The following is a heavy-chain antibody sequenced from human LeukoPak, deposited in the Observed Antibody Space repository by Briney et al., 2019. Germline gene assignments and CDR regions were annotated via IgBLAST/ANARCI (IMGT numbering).Heavy chain of an antibody. D-gene: IGHD2-2*01. V-gene: IGHV1-69*13. Sequence: SVKVSCKASGGTFSSYAISCVRQAPGQGLEWMGGIIPIFGTANYAQKFQGRVTITADESTSTAYMELSSLRSEDTAVYYCAREGYCSSTSCYSYWGQGTLVTVSS. CDR1: GGTFSSYA. CDR3: AREGYCSSTSCYSY. J-gene: IGHJ4*02. CDR2: IIPIFGTA.